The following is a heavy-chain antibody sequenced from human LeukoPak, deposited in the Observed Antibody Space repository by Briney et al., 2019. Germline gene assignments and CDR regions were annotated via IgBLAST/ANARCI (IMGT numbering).Heavy chain of an antibody. V-gene: IGHV4-34*01. CDR1: GGSFSGYY. J-gene: IGHJ4*02. CDR3: ASQVSLRYFDWLPDY. Sequence: SETLSLTCAVYGGSFSGYYWSWVRQPPGKGLEWIGEINHSGGTNYNPSLKSRVTISVGTSKNQFSLKLSSVTAADTAVYYCASQVSLRYFDWLPDYWGQGTLVTVSS. CDR2: INHSGGT. D-gene: IGHD3-9*01.